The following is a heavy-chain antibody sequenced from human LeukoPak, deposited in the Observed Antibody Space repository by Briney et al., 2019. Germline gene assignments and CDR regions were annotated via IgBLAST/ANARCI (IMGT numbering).Heavy chain of an antibody. J-gene: IGHJ4*02. CDR2: INTDGSST. D-gene: IGHD6-6*01. CDR3: ARVEEARPNPFDY. V-gene: IGHV3-74*01. Sequence: PGGSLRLSCAASGFTFDDYAMHWVRQAPGKGLVWVSRINTDGSSTSYADSVKGRFTISRDNAKNTLYLQMSSLRAEDTAVYYCARVEEARPNPFDYWGQGTLVTVSS. CDR1: GFTFDDYA.